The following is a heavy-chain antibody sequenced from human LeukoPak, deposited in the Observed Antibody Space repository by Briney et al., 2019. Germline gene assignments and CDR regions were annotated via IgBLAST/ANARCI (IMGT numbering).Heavy chain of an antibody. CDR3: ARDARSYVEDAFDI. CDR1: GGTFSSYA. CDR2: IIPIFGTA. D-gene: IGHD3-16*01. J-gene: IGHJ3*02. Sequence: SVKVSCKASGGTFSSYAISWVRQGPGQGLEWMGGIIPIFGTANYAQKFQSRVTITADESTSTAYMELSSLRSEDTAVYYCARDARSYVEDAFDIWGQGTMVTVSS. V-gene: IGHV1-69*13.